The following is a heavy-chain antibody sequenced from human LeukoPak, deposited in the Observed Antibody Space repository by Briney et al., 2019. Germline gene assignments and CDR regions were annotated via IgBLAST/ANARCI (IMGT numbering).Heavy chain of an antibody. V-gene: IGHV3-48*01. CDR2: ISSSSSTI. CDR3: AKGDSSGWPTFDY. Sequence: GGSLRLSCAASGFTFSSHSMNWVRQAPGKGLEWVSYISSSSSTIYYADSVKGRFTISRDNSKNTLYLQMNSLRAEDTAVYYCAKGDSSGWPTFDYWGQGTLVTVSS. D-gene: IGHD6-19*01. CDR1: GFTFSSHS. J-gene: IGHJ4*02.